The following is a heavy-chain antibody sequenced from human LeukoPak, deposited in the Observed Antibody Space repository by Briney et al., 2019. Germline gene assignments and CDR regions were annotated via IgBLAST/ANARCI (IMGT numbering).Heavy chain of an antibody. CDR1: GFTLSSYG. CDR3: AKSRDGYSRGTY. J-gene: IGHJ4*02. D-gene: IGHD5-24*01. Sequence: PGRSLRLSCAASGFTLSSYGMHWVRQAPGKGLEWVAAIWHDGNKVYNADSVKGRFTISRDNSMNTLYLQMNSLRAEDTAVYYCAKSRDGYSRGTYWGQGTLVTVSS. CDR2: IWHDGNKV. V-gene: IGHV3-33*06.